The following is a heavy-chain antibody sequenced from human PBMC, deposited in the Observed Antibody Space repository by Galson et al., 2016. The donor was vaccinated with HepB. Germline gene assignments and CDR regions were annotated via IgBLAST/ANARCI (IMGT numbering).Heavy chain of an antibody. CDR3: ATILSYDTFDI. V-gene: IGHV1-46*01. J-gene: IGHJ3*02. D-gene: IGHD3-9*01. Sequence: SVKVSCKASGYTFTSYYMYWVRQAPGQGLELMGILNPSGSSTSYAQKIQGRVTMTRDTSPSTVYMELSSLRSEDTAVYYCATILSYDTFDIWGQGTMVTVSA. CDR2: LNPSGSST. CDR1: GYTFTSYY.